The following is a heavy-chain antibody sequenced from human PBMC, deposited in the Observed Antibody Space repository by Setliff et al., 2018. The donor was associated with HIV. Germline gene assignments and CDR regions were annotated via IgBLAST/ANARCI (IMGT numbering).Heavy chain of an antibody. D-gene: IGHD3-10*01. CDR1: GGSIGSGSYY. V-gene: IGHV4-61*02. Sequence: PSETLSLTCTVSGGSIGSGSYYWSWIRQPAGKGLEWIGRIHTSGNINYNPSLKSRLTMSIDTSKNQFSLKLSSVTATDTAVYYCARDAGPHYGSGPPLEYWGQGIQVTVSS. CDR3: ARDAGPHYGSGPPLEY. J-gene: IGHJ4*02. CDR2: IHTSGNI.